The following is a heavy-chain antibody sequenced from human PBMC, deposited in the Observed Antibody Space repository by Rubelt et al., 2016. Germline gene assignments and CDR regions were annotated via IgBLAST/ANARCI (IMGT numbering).Heavy chain of an antibody. CDR1: GFTFSSYA. V-gene: IGHV3-30*04. CDR3: VRAPGTTVRFGFNP. J-gene: IGHJ5*02. CDR2: ISYDGSNK. Sequence: QVQLVESGGGVVQPGRSLRLSCAASGFTFSSYAMHWVRQAPGKGLEWVAVISYDGSNKYYADHVKGRLTIPRTNSKTTPYLQMNGLGAEDTAVDYGVRAPGTTVRFGFNPWGQGTLVTVSS. D-gene: IGHD1-7*01.